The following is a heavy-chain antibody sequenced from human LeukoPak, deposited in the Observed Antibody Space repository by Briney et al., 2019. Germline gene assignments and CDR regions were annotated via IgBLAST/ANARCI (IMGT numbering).Heavy chain of an antibody. D-gene: IGHD6-19*01. J-gene: IGHJ4*02. V-gene: IGHV3-30*18. CDR2: ISYDGSNK. Sequence: GRSLRLSCAASGFTFSSYGMHWVRQAPGKGLEWVAVISYDGSNKYYADSVKGRFTISRDNSKNTLYLQMNSLRAEDTAVYYCAKGRSVADYWGQGTLVTVSS. CDR1: GFTFSSYG. CDR3: AKGRSVADY.